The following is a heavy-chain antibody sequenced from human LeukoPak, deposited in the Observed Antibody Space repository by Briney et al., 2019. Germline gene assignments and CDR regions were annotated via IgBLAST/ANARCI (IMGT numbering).Heavy chain of an antibody. V-gene: IGHV4-4*07. CDR1: GGSISSYY. Sequence: SETLSLTCTVSGGSISSYYWSWIRQPAGKGLEWIGRIYTSGSTNYNPSLKSRVTISVDKSKNQFSLKLSSVTAADTAVYYCARDYYDSSGYYGVPRYYYYYMDVWGKGTTVTASS. J-gene: IGHJ6*03. CDR2: IYTSGST. D-gene: IGHD3-22*01. CDR3: ARDYYDSSGYYGVPRYYYYYMDV.